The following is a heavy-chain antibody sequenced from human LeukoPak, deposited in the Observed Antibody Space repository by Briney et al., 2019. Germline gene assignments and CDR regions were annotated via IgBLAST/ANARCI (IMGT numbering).Heavy chain of an antibody. CDR1: GGPISSYY. CDR3: DKVWGYSKGDAFDI. D-gene: IGHD4-11*01. J-gene: IGHJ3*02. V-gene: IGHV4-4*07. Sequence: SETLSLTCTVSGGPISSYYWSWIRQPAGKGLEWIGRIYTSGSTNYNPSLKSRVTMSVDTSKNQFSLKLSSVTAADTAVYYWDKVWGYSKGDAFDIWGQGTMVTVSS. CDR2: IYTSGST.